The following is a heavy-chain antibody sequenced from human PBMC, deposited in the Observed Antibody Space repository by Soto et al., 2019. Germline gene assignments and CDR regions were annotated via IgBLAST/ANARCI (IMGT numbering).Heavy chain of an antibody. V-gene: IGHV4-34*01. CDR3: ASVRPVLRFLEWLPNWFDP. D-gene: IGHD3-3*01. CDR2: INHSGST. Sequence: PSETLSLTCAVYGGSFSGYYWSWIRQPPGKGLEWIGEINHSGSTNYNPSLKSRVTISVDTSRNQFSLKPSSVTAADTAVYYCASVRPVLRFLEWLPNWFDPWGQGTLVTVSS. CDR1: GGSFSGYY. J-gene: IGHJ5*02.